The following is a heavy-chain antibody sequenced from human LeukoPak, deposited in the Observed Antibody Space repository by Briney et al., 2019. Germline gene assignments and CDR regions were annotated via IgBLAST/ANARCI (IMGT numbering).Heavy chain of an antibody. CDR2: IKQDGSEK. CDR3: ARVFSRRWFDP. Sequence: GGSLRLSCAASGFTFSNYWMSWARQAPGKGLEWVANIKQDGSEKYYVDSVKGRFTISRDNAKNSLYLQMNSLRAEDTAVYYCARVFSRRWFDPWGQGTLVTVSS. CDR1: GFTFSNYW. J-gene: IGHJ5*02. D-gene: IGHD3-3*01. V-gene: IGHV3-7*01.